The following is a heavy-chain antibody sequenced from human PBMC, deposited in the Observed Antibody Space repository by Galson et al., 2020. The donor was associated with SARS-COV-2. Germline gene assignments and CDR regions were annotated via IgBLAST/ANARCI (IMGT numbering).Heavy chain of an antibody. CDR3: AREHNNVIDY. Sequence: SETLSLTCAVSGGSIRSYYWSWIRQPPGKGLEWIGYIYYSGSTNYNPSLKSRVTISVDTSKNQFSLKLNSVTAADTAVYYCAREHNNVIDYWGQGTLVTVSS. V-gene: IGHV4-59*01. CDR2: IYYSGST. D-gene: IGHD2-8*01. CDR1: GGSIRSYY. J-gene: IGHJ4*02.